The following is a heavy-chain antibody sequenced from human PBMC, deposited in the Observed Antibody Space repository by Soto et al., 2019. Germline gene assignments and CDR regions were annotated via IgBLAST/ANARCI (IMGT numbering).Heavy chain of an antibody. D-gene: IGHD3-22*01. CDR2: ISRSGANT. CDR3: AKDRFSHYDRRGYLFGY. Sequence: EVQLLESGGGLVQPGGSLRLSCAASGFTFNSYAMTWVRQAPGKGLEWVSAISRSGANTYYADGVEGRFIISRDNSKNTRYLPMNSLRAEDTAVYHCAKDRFSHYDRRGYLFGYRGQGTLVTVSS. J-gene: IGHJ4*02. CDR1: GFTFNSYA. V-gene: IGHV3-23*01.